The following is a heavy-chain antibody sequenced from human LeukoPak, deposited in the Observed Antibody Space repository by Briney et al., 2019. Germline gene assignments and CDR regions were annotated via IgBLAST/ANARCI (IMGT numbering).Heavy chain of an antibody. D-gene: IGHD3-10*01. V-gene: IGHV4-30-2*01. CDR2: IYHSGST. CDR3: ARAFYGSGSEDY. Sequence: SQTLSLTCTVSGGSISSGGYYWSWIRQPPGKGLEWIGYIYHSGSTYYNPSLKSRVTISVDRSKNQFSLKLSSVTAADTAVYYCARAFYGSGSEDYWGQGTLVTVSS. J-gene: IGHJ4*02. CDR1: GGSISSGGYY.